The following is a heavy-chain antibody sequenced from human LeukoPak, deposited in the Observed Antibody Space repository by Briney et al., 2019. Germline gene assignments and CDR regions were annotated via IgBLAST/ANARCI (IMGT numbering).Heavy chain of an antibody. CDR2: IIPILGIA. J-gene: IGHJ4*02. CDR1: GGTFSSYT. V-gene: IGHV1-69*02. CDR3: ASGPYVVVTAAD. Sequence: ASVKVSCKASGGTFSSYTISWVRQAPGRGLEWMGRIIPILGIANYAQKFQGRVTITADKSTSTAYMELSSLRSEDTAVYYCASGPYVVVTAADWGQGTLVTVSS. D-gene: IGHD2-21*02.